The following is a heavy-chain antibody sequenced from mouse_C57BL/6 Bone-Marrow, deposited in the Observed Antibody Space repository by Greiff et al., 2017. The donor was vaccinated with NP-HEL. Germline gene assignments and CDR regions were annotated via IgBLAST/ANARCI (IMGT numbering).Heavy chain of an antibody. D-gene: IGHD2-3*01. V-gene: IGHV5-4*01. CDR1: GFTFSSYA. J-gene: IGHJ4*01. Sequence: DVMLVESGGGLVKPGGSLKLSCAASGFTFSSYAMSWVRQTPEKRLEWVATISDGGSYTYYPDNVKGRFTISRDNAKNNLYLQMSHLKSEDTAMYYCARDQGWLLRGYYAMDYWGQGTSVTVSS. CDR3: ARDQGWLLRGYYAMDY. CDR2: ISDGGSYT.